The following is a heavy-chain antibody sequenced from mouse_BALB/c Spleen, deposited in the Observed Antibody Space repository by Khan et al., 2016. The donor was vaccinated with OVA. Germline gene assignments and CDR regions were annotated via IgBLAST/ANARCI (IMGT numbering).Heavy chain of an antibody. Sequence: QIQLVQSGPELKKPGETVKISCKASGYTFTNYGMNWMKQAPGKGLKWMGWLNTYTGKPTYADDFKGRFAFSLETSATTAYLQINNLKNEDTGTFFCARVGFNGTMDYWGQGTSVTGSS. V-gene: IGHV9-3-1*01. CDR3: ARVGFNGTMDY. CDR2: LNTYTGKP. J-gene: IGHJ4*01. CDR1: GYTFTNYG.